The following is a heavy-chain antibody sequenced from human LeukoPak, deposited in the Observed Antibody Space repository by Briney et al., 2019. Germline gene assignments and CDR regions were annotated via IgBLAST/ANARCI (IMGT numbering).Heavy chain of an antibody. D-gene: IGHD6-19*01. CDR3: ARDQDSSGWYGPDGFDI. J-gene: IGHJ3*02. CDR1: GFTFSDYY. V-gene: IGHV3-11*04. Sequence: SGGSLRLSCAASGFTFSDYYMSWIRQAPGKGLEWVSYISSSGSTIYYADSVKGRFTISRGNAKNSLYLQMNSLRAEDTAVYYCARDQDSSGWYGPDGFDIWGQGTMVTVSS. CDR2: ISSSGSTI.